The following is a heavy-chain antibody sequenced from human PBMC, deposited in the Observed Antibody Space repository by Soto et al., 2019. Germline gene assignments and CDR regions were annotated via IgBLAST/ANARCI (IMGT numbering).Heavy chain of an antibody. Sequence: SETLSLTCTVSGGSVSSGSYYWSWIRQPPGKGLEWIGYIYYSGSTNYNPSLKSRVTISVDTSKNQFSLKLSSVTAADTAVYYCASLTGDYYDSSGYYYGMDVWGQGTTVTVSS. J-gene: IGHJ6*02. V-gene: IGHV4-61*01. CDR3: ASLTGDYYDSSGYYYGMDV. CDR2: IYYSGST. CDR1: GGSVSSGSYY. D-gene: IGHD3-22*01.